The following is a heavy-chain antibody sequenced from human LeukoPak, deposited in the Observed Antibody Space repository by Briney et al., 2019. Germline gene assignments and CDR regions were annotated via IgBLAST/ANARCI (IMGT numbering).Heavy chain of an antibody. CDR2: IRSSGDML. D-gene: IGHD6-19*01. CDR1: GLTFSIYE. J-gene: IGHJ4*01. Sequence: GVSLRLSCAASGLTFSIYEMNWVRQAPGKGLEWVSYIRSSGDMLYYGDSVKGRFTISRDNAKSSLYLQMNSLRAEDTAVYYCATKVPGTRHFSSWGQGTLVTVSS. CDR3: ATKVPGTRHFSS. V-gene: IGHV3-48*03.